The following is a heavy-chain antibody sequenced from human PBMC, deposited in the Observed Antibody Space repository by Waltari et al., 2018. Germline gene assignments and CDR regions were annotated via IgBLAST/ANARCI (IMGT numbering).Heavy chain of an antibody. CDR2: IKQDGSEK. CDR1: GFTFYSYW. V-gene: IGHV3-7*01. J-gene: IGHJ4*02. CDR3: ARGGSRWFDF. Sequence: EVHLVESGGGLVQPGGSLRLSCAASGFTFYSYWMSWVRQAPGKGLEWGANIKQDGSEKYYGDSVKGRFIISRDNAKDSLYLELNSLRAEDTAVYYCARGGSRWFDFWGQGTLVTVSS. D-gene: IGHD3-10*01.